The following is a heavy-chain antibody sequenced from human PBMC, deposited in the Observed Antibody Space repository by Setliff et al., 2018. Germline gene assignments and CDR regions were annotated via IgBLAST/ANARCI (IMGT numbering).Heavy chain of an antibody. V-gene: IGHV4-59*01. CDR1: GGSISTYY. Sequence: PSETLSLTCTVSGGSISTYYWSWIHQPPGKGLEWIGYVYYSGIANYSPSLKSRLTISVDTSKNQFSLKLRSVTAADTAVYYCARGGTFRYFDYWGQGTPVTVSS. D-gene: IGHD5-12*01. J-gene: IGHJ4*02. CDR3: ARGGTFRYFDY. CDR2: VYYSGIA.